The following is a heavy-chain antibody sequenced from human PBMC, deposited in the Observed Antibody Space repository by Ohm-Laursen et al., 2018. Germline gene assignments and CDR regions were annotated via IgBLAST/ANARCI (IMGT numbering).Heavy chain of an antibody. CDR2: ISWNSGSI. Sequence: SLRLSCAASGFSFDDYGMYWVRQAPGKGLEWVSGISWNSGSIGYADSVKGRFTISRDNAKNSLYLQMNSLRAEDTALYYCAKLHFTTDWFSFDYWGQGTLVTVSS. CDR1: GFSFDDYG. D-gene: IGHD3-9*01. CDR3: AKLHFTTDWFSFDY. J-gene: IGHJ4*02. V-gene: IGHV3-9*01.